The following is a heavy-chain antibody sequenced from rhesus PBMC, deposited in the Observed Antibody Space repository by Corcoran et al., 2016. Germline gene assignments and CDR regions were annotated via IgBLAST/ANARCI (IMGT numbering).Heavy chain of an antibody. J-gene: IGHJ6*01. Sequence: EVQLVESGGGLVKPGGSLRLSCVASGFTFSSYEMHWVRQAPGKGLEWVSVISGSCGTTYYADSVKGRFTISRESAKNSLFLQMKSLRSEDTAVYYCTREATGTTYGLDSWGQGVVVTVSS. CDR3: TREATGTTYGLDS. CDR2: ISGSCGTT. CDR1: GFTFSSYE. D-gene: IGHD1-26*01. V-gene: IGHV3-100*02.